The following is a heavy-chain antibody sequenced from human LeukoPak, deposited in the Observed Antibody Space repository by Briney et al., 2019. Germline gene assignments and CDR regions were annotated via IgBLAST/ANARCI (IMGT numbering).Heavy chain of an antibody. CDR2: IYCSGST. D-gene: IGHD3-22*01. V-gene: IGHV4-59*08. CDR1: GGSISSYY. CDR3: ARLVNPNAFDT. J-gene: IGHJ3*02. Sequence: PSETLSLTCTVSGGSISSYYWSWLRQPPGKGLGWIGYIYCSGSTNYNPSLKSRVTISVDTSKNQFSLKLSSVTAADTAVYYCARLVNPNAFDTWGQGTMVTVSS.